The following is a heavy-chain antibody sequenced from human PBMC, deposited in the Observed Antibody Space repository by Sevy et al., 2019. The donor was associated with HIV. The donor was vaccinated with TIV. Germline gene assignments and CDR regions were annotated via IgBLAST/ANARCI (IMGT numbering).Heavy chain of an antibody. J-gene: IGHJ4*02. CDR2: LYYSGIT. Sequence: SETLSLTCTVSGDSLSSYYWSWIRPPPGKGLEWIGYLYYSGITNYNPSLKSRVTISGDTSKNQFSLKLSSVTAADTAVYYCARGLAYYFDYWGQGTLVTVSS. CDR1: GDSLSSYY. D-gene: IGHD6-19*01. V-gene: IGHV4-59*01. CDR3: ARGLAYYFDY.